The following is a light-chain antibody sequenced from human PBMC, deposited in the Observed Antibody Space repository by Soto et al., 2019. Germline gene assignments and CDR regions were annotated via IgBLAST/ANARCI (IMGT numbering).Light chain of an antibody. CDR3: QLYKSNPSA. V-gene: IGKV1-5*03. CDR1: QTISSW. Sequence: DIQMTQSPSTLSGSVGDRVTITCRASQTISSWLAWYQQKPGKSPKLLIYKASTLKSGVPSRFSGSRSGTSFTLIISNLQSDDVATYYCQLYKSNPSAFGQVIKGEFK. J-gene: IGKJ1*01. CDR2: KAS.